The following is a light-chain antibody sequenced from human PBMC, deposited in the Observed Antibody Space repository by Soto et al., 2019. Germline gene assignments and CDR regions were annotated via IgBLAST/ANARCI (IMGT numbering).Light chain of an antibody. CDR2: EVS. V-gene: IGLV2-14*01. J-gene: IGLJ2*01. Sequence: QSALTQPASVSGSPGQSITISCTGTSSDIGGYNYVSWYQQHPGKAPKVMIYEVSHRPSGVSDRFYGSKSGNTASLTISGLQAEDEADYYCSSYTTSSTLVVFGGGTKVTVL. CDR3: SSYTTSSTLVV. CDR1: SSDIGGYNY.